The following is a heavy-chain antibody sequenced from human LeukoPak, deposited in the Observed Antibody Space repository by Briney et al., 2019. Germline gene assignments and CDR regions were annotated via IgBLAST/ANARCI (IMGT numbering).Heavy chain of an antibody. CDR1: GDSSRTNA. Sequence: ASVKVSCKASGDSSRTNAIVWLRQAPGQRPEWMGWISAGSANTKYSQTFQDRLTLTRDTAASTVYMDLSSLRPEDTAVYFCARERDDDPFDIWGQGTLVIVSS. D-gene: IGHD1-1*01. CDR3: ARERDDDPFDI. V-gene: IGHV1-3*01. CDR2: ISAGSANT. J-gene: IGHJ3*02.